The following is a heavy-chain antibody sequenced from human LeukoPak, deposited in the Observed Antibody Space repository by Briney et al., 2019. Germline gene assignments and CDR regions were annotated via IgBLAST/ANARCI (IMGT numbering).Heavy chain of an antibody. D-gene: IGHD5-18*01. Sequence: TGGSLRLSCAASGFKFSTYSMNWVRQAPGKGLEWVSSISTSSSYIYYADSVKGRFTISRDNAKNSLYLQMNSLRAEDTAVYYCAREGGQLWSRYWYFDPWGRGTLVTVSS. CDR3: AREGGQLWSRYWYFDP. V-gene: IGHV3-21*01. CDR2: ISTSSSYI. CDR1: GFKFSTYS. J-gene: IGHJ2*01.